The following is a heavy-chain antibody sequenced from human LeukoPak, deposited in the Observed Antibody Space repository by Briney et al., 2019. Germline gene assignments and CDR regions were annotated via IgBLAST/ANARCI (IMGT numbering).Heavy chain of an antibody. J-gene: IGHJ4*02. V-gene: IGHV3-21*01. D-gene: IGHD3-22*01. CDR3: ARDDGSGDYDSSGYSDY. CDR2: ISSSSSYI. CDR1: GFTFSSYS. Sequence: GSLRLSCAASGFTFSSYSMNWVRQAPGKGLEWVSSISSSSSYIYYADSVKGRFTISRDNAKNSLYLQMNSLRAEDTAVYYCARDDGSGDYDSSGYSDYWGQGTLVTVSS.